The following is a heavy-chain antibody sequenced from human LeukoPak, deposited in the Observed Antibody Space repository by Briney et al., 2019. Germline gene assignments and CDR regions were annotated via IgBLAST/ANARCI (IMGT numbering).Heavy chain of an antibody. CDR1: GYTFTIYA. D-gene: IGHD6-19*01. J-gene: IGHJ4*02. Sequence: ASVTVSCTASGYTFTIYAMHWVRQAPGQRLEWMGWINAGNGNTKYSQKFQGRVTITRDTSASTAYMELSSLRSEDTAVYYCAREGGYSSGFDYWGQGTLVTVSS. CDR2: INAGNGNT. V-gene: IGHV1-3*01. CDR3: AREGGYSSGFDY.